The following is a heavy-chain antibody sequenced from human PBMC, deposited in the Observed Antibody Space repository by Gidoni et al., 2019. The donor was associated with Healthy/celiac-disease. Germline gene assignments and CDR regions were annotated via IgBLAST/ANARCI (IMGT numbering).Heavy chain of an antibody. Sequence: EVQLVESGGGLVQPGGSLRLSCAASGFTFSSYEMNWVRQAPGKGLEWVSYISSSGSTIYYADSVKGRFTISRDNAKNSLYLQMNSLRAEDTAVYYCARGAYSYGYYYYYGMDVWGQGTTVTVSS. CDR3: ARGAYSYGYYYYYGMDV. J-gene: IGHJ6*02. CDR2: ISSSGSTI. D-gene: IGHD5-18*01. CDR1: GFTFSSYE. V-gene: IGHV3-48*03.